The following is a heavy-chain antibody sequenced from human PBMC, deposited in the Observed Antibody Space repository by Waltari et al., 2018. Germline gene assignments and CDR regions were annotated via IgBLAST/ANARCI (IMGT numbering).Heavy chain of an antibody. V-gene: IGHV1-8*02. CDR1: GYTFTSYD. D-gene: IGHD3-3*01. CDR2: MNPNRCNT. J-gene: IGHJ4*02. Sequence: QVQLVQSGAEVKKPGASVKVSCKASGYTFTSYDINWVRQATGQGLEWMGWMNPNRCNTGYAQKFQGRVTMTRNTSISTAYMELSSLRSEDTAVYYCARVDDFWSGYYLFDYWGQGTLVTVSS. CDR3: ARVDDFWSGYYLFDY.